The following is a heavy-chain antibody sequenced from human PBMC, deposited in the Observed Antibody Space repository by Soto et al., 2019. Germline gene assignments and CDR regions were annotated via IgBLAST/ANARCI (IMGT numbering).Heavy chain of an antibody. CDR1: GYSFTSYW. V-gene: IGHV5-10-1*03. J-gene: IGHJ6*02. CDR2: IDPSDSYT. Sequence: EVQLVQSGAEVKKPGESLRISCKGSGYSFTSYWISWVRQMPGKGLEWMGRIDPSDSYTNYSPSFQGHVTISADKSISTAYLQWSSLKASDTAMYYCARHLSLRSSSLYYYGMDVWGQGTTVTVSS. CDR3: ARHLSLRSSSLYYYGMDV. D-gene: IGHD6-6*01.